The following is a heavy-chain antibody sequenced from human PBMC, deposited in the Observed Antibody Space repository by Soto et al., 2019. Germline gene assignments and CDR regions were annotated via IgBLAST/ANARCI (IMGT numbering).Heavy chain of an antibody. V-gene: IGHV4-31*03. CDR3: AEGSSWFHYFDY. CDR1: GGSISSGGYY. CDR2: IYYSGST. Sequence: PSETLSLTCTVSGGSISSGGYYWSWIRQHPGKGLEWIGYIYYSGSTYYNPSLKSRVTISVDTSKNQFSLKLSSVTAADTAVYYCAEGSSWFHYFDYWGQGTLVTAPQ. D-gene: IGHD6-13*01. J-gene: IGHJ4*02.